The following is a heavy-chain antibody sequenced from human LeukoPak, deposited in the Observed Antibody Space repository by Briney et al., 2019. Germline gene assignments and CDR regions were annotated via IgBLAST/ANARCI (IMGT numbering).Heavy chain of an antibody. CDR1: GYTFTSYA. CDR3: AREVYSYGSSHFDY. V-gene: IGHV7-4-1*02. Sequence: GASVKVSCKASGYTFTSYAMNWVRQAPGQGLEWMGWINTNTGNPTYAQGFTGRFVFSLDTSVSTAYLQISSLKAEDTAVYYCAREVYSYGSSHFDYWGQGTLVTVSS. CDR2: INTNTGNP. J-gene: IGHJ4*02. D-gene: IGHD5-18*01.